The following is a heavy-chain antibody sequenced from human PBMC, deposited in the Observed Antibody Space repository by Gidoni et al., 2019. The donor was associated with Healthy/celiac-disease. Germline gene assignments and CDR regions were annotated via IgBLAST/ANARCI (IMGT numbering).Heavy chain of an antibody. CDR3: ARGGYYDSSGQPYYCDY. D-gene: IGHD3-22*01. CDR1: GDTFSSYA. CDR2: IIPIFGTA. J-gene: IGHJ4*02. V-gene: IGHV1-69*01. Sequence: QVQLVQSGAEVKKPGSSVKVSCKASGDTFSSYAISWVRQAPGQGLEWMGGIIPIFGTANYAQKCQGRVTITADESTSTAYMELRSLISEDTAVYYCARGGYYDSSGQPYYCDYWGQGTLVTVSS.